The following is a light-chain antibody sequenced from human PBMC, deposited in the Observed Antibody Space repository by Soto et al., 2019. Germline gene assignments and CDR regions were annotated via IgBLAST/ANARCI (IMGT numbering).Light chain of an antibody. V-gene: IGKV1-5*03. Sequence: DIQMTQSPTTLSASVGDRVTIACRASRSISTRLAWYQQKPGKVPKVLIYKESSLESGVPARFSGRGSGTEFTLTSSSLQPDDFATYYCQQYNTKGTFGQGTKVEIK. CDR3: QQYNTKGT. CDR1: RSISTR. CDR2: KES. J-gene: IGKJ1*01.